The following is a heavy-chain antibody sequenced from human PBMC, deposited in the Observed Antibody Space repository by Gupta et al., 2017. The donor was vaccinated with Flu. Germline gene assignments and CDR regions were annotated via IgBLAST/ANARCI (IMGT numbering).Heavy chain of an antibody. CDR3: TTDSSGGITFDI. Sequence: EGQLVESGGGLVQPGGSLRLSCAASGFSFSYAYMTWVRQAPGKGLEWVGRLKSEADGGTADYAAPVKGRFAISRDDSKNTLWLQMNSLRTEDTAVYYCTTDSSGGITFDIWGQGTPVTVSA. J-gene: IGHJ3*02. D-gene: IGHD3-10*01. V-gene: IGHV3-15*01. CDR1: GFSFSYAY. CDR2: LKSEADGGTA.